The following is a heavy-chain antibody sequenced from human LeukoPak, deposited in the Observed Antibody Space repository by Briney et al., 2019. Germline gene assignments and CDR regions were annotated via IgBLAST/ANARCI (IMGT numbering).Heavy chain of an antibody. CDR3: ARSYYDSSGYYPGAFDI. Sequence: PGGSLRLSCAASGFTVSTNYMSWVRQAPAKGLEWVSVIYSGGNTFYADSVKGRFTISRDNSKNTLYLQMNSLRAEGTAVYYCARSYYDSSGYYPGAFDIWGQGTMVTVSS. D-gene: IGHD3-22*01. J-gene: IGHJ3*02. CDR1: GFTVSTNY. V-gene: IGHV3-66*02. CDR2: IYSGGNT.